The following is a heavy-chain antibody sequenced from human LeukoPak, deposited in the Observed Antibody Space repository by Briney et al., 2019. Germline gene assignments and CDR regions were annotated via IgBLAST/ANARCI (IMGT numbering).Heavy chain of an antibody. D-gene: IGHD1-26*01. V-gene: IGHV1-2*02. J-gene: IGHJ4*02. Sequence: ASVTVSCKASGYTFTVYYIDWVRQAPGQGLEWMGWINPNSGDTNYAQKFQGRVTMTRDTSISTAYMELRRLTSDDTAVYYCARSIVGSTVGYWGQGTLVTVSS. CDR1: GYTFTVYY. CDR3: ARSIVGSTVGY. CDR2: INPNSGDT.